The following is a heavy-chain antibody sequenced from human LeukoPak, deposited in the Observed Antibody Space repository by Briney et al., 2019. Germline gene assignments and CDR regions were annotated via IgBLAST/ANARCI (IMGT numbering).Heavy chain of an antibody. CDR3: ARGGMITFGAINCFDP. CDR2: MNPNSGNT. CDR1: GYTFTSYD. D-gene: IGHD3-16*01. J-gene: IGHJ5*01. V-gene: IGHV1-8*01. Sequence: ASVKVSCKASGYTFTSYDINWVRQATGQGVEWMGWMNPNSGNTGYAQKFQGRVTMTRNTSISTSYMELSSMRSEDTAVYYCARGGMITFGAINCFDPWGQRTQVTASS.